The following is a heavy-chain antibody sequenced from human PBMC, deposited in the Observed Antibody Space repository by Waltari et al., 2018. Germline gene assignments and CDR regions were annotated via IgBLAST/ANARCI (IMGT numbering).Heavy chain of an antibody. CDR3: ARGGVKQWLAHFDY. CDR2: MNPNSGNT. D-gene: IGHD6-19*01. CDR1: GSTFTSYD. J-gene: IGHJ4*02. V-gene: IGHV1-8*01. Sequence: QVQLVQSGAEVKKPGASVKVSCKASGSTFTSYDINWVAPATGKGLEWMGWMNPNSGNTGYAQKFQGRVTMTRNTSISTAYMELSSLRSEDTAVYYCARGGVKQWLAHFDYWGQGTLVTVSS.